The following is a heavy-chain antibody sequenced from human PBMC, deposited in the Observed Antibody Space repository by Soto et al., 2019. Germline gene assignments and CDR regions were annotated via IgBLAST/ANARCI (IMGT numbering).Heavy chain of an antibody. J-gene: IGHJ6*02. V-gene: IGHV1-3*01. CDR1: GYTFTSYA. CDR2: INAGNGNT. CDR3: ARAPLEDYVWGSYRPTHYYYGMDV. D-gene: IGHD3-16*02. Sequence: ASVKVSCKASGYTFTSYAMHWVRQAPGQRLEWMGWINAGNGNTKYSQKFQGRVTITRDTSASTAYMELSSLRSEDTAVCYCARAPLEDYVWGSYRPTHYYYGMDVWGQGTTVTVSS.